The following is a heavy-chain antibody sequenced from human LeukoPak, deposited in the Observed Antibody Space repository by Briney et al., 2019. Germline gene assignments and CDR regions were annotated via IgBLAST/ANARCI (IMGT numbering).Heavy chain of an antibody. Sequence: GGSLRLSCTASGFTFGDYGMSWVRQAPGKGLEWVGFIRSKGYGGTTEYAASVKGRFTISRDDSKSIAYLQMNSLKTEDTAVYYCTRGLSASGDYGYWGQGTLVTVSS. CDR3: TRGLSASGDYGY. J-gene: IGHJ4*02. CDR1: GFTFGDYG. D-gene: IGHD4-17*01. V-gene: IGHV3-49*04. CDR2: IRSKGYGGTT.